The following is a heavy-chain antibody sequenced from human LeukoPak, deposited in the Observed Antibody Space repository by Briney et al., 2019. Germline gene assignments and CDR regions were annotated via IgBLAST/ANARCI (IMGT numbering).Heavy chain of an antibody. D-gene: IGHD3-16*01. CDR1: GGSISSYY. Sequence: TSETLSLTCTVSGGSISSYYWSWIRQPPGKGLEWIGYMYYSGSPNYNPSLKSRVTVSVDTSKNQFSLKLSSVTAADTAVYYCARDLAFGSQIDYWGQGTLVTVSS. V-gene: IGHV4-59*12. CDR2: MYYSGSP. CDR3: ARDLAFGSQIDY. J-gene: IGHJ4*02.